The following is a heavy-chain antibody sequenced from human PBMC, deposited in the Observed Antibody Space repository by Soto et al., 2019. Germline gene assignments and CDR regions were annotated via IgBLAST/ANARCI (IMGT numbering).Heavy chain of an antibody. V-gene: IGHV4-61*01. CDR2: VYYSGST. CDR3: ARDASSTPSDRYRPGDYFDS. CDR1: GASVSSGSYY. J-gene: IGHJ4*02. Sequence: SETLSLTCTVSGASVSSGSYYWSWIRQPPGKGLEWIGFVYYSGSTNYNPSLKSRVTISLDTAKNQFSLKLNSVTAADTAVYHCARDASSTPSDRYRPGDYFDSWGQGAPVTVSS. D-gene: IGHD6-6*01.